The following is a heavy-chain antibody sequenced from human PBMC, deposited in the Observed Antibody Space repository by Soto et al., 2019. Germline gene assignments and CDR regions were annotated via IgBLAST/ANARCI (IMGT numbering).Heavy chain of an antibody. CDR1: GFTFSSYG. J-gene: IGHJ4*02. CDR3: AKDLERYSSGWNFDY. Sequence: PGGSLRLSCAASGFTFSSYGMHWVRQAPGKGLEWVAVISYDGSNKYYADSVKGRFTISRDNSKNTLYLQMNSLRAEDTAVYYCAKDLERYSSGWNFDYWGQGTLVTVSS. CDR2: ISYDGSNK. V-gene: IGHV3-30*18. D-gene: IGHD6-19*01.